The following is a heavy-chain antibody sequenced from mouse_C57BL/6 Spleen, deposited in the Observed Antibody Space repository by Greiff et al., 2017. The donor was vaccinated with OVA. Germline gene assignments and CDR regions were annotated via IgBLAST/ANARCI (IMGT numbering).Heavy chain of an antibody. CDR1: GFTFSDSG. CDR3: ARTDSSGFDFDY. J-gene: IGHJ2*01. CDR2: ISSGSSTI. V-gene: IGHV5-17*01. Sequence: EVHLVESGGGLVKPGGSLKLSCAASGFTFSDSGMHWVRQAPEKGLEWVAYISSGSSTIYYADTVKGRFTISRDNAKNTLFLQMTSLRSEDTAMYYCARTDSSGFDFDYWGQGTTLTVSS. D-gene: IGHD3-2*02.